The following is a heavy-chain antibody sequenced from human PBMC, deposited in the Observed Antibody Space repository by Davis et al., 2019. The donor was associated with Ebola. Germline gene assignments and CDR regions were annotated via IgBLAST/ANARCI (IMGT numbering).Heavy chain of an antibody. J-gene: IGHJ4*02. CDR2: IYHSGVT. CDR1: GVSISSSNW. D-gene: IGHD1-14*01. Sequence: PGGSLRLSCAVSGVSISSSNWWSWVRQPPGKGLEWIGKIYHSGVTNYNPSLKSRVTISVDKSKNQFSLKLSSVTAADTAVYYCASGITMTDIPFDYWGQGSLVTVSS. V-gene: IGHV4-4*02. CDR3: ASGITMTDIPFDY.